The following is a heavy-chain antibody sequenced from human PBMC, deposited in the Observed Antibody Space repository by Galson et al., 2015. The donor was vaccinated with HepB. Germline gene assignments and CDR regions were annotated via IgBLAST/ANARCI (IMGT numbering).Heavy chain of an antibody. J-gene: IGHJ6*03. D-gene: IGHD3-3*01. CDR3: ARGVGYDFWSGYHPTYYYYMDV. CDR2: IIPIFGTA. Sequence: ISWVRQAPGQGLEWMGGIIPIFGTANYAQKFQGRVTITADESTSTAYMELSSLRSEDTAVYYCARGVGYDFWSGYHPTYYYYMDVWGKGITVTVSS. V-gene: IGHV1-69*01.